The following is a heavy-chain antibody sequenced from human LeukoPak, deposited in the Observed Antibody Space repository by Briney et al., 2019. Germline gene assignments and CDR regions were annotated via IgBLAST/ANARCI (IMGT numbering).Heavy chain of an antibody. Sequence: VASVKVSCKASGGTFSSYAISWVRQAPGQGLEWMGRIIPILGIANYAQKFQGRVTITADKSTSTAYMELSSLRSEDTAVYYCARDAETYDFWSGYYHNWFDPWGQGTLVTVSS. V-gene: IGHV1-69*04. J-gene: IGHJ5*02. CDR2: IIPILGIA. CDR1: GGTFSSYA. CDR3: ARDAETYDFWSGYYHNWFDP. D-gene: IGHD3-3*01.